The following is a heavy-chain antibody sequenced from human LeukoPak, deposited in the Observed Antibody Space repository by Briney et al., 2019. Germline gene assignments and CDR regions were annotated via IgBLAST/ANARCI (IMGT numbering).Heavy chain of an antibody. D-gene: IGHD4-23*01. V-gene: IGHV4-39*01. CDR3: ARNLTTVVTPGAKYNYFDP. J-gene: IGHJ5*02. CDR2: IYYSGST. Sequence: WIRQPPGKGLELIVTIYYSGSTYYNPSLKSRVTISVDTSKNQFSLKLNSVTAADTAVYYCARNLTTVVTPGAKYNYFDPWGQGTLVTVSS.